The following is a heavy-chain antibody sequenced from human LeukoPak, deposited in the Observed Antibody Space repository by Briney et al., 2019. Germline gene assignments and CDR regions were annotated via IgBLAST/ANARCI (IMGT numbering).Heavy chain of an antibody. CDR3: ARGFFLPLSQHRAFDI. D-gene: IGHD2/OR15-2a*01. CDR1: GYTFTDYT. J-gene: IGHJ3*02. CDR2: MNPNSGNT. V-gene: IGHV1-8*02. Sequence: ASVKVSCKASGYTFTDYTVHWVRQATGQGLEWMGWMNPNSGNTGYAQKFQGRVTMTRNTSISTAYMELSSLRSEDTAVYYCARGFFLPLSQHRAFDIWGQGTMVTVSS.